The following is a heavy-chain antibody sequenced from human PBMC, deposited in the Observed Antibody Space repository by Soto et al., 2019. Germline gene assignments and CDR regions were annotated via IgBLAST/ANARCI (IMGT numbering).Heavy chain of an antibody. Sequence: QVQLVQSGAEVKKPGASVQVSCKAPGYTFTSYDINWVRQATGQGLEWMGWMSPNSGNTGYAQKFEGRVTMTRDTSISTANRELSSLRSTHTAVYSGARQWEQSGYYYGMDVWGQGTPVTVSS. D-gene: IGHD1-26*01. J-gene: IGHJ6*02. CDR2: MSPNSGNT. CDR3: ARQWEQSGYYYGMDV. V-gene: IGHV1-8*01. CDR1: GYTFTSYD.